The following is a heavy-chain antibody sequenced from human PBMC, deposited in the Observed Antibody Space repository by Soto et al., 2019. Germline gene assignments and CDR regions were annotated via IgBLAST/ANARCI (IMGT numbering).Heavy chain of an antibody. J-gene: IGHJ4*02. V-gene: IGHV4-34*01. CDR1: GGSFSGYY. CDR2: INHSGST. Sequence: SETLSLTCAVYGGSFSGYYWSWIRQPPGKGLEWIGEINHSGSTNYNPSLKSRVTISVDTSKNQSSLKLSSVTAEDTAVYYCARAAGSSYHYFDYWGQGTLVTVYS. D-gene: IGHD2-15*01. CDR3: ARAAGSSYHYFDY.